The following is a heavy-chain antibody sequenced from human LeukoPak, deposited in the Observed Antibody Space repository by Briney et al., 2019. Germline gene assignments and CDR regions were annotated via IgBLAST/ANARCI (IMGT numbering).Heavy chain of an antibody. D-gene: IGHD3-10*01. CDR2: IGSSSSTI. CDR3: ARVGFGADYGMDV. Sequence: GGSLRLSCAASGFTFRTYGMNWVRQAPGKGLEWVSYIGSSSSTIYYADSVKGRFTISRDNAKNSLYLQMNSLRAEDTAVYYCARVGFGADYGMDVWGQGTTVTVSS. J-gene: IGHJ6*02. CDR1: GFTFRTYG. V-gene: IGHV3-48*04.